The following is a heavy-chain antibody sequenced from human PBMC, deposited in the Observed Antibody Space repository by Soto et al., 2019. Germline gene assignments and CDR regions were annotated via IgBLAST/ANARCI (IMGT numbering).Heavy chain of an antibody. V-gene: IGHV4-4*07. CDR2: ISTSGTT. J-gene: IGHJ5*02. CDR3: AREAGPDRWFDP. D-gene: IGHD6-19*01. Sequence: PSETLSLTCTVSDASISSYFWTWIRQPTGKGLDWIGRISTSGTTNYNPSLKSRVTMSVVTSKNHFSLNLSSVTAAATAVYYCAREAGPDRWFDPWGQGTLVTVSS. CDR1: DASISSYF.